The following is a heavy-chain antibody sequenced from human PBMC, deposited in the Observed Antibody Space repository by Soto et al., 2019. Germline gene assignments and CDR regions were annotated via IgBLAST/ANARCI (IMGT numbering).Heavy chain of an antibody. J-gene: IGHJ1*01. V-gene: IGHV1-69*01. CDR2: IIPVFGTA. D-gene: IGHD1-1*01. CDR1: GGTFSSYA. CDR3: ARGWNDFPH. Sequence: GPPVKVSCKSSGGTFSSYAIIWVRQAPGQGLECMGGIIPVFGTANYAQKFQGRVTINADESTSTVYMELSGLRSEDTAVYYCARGWNDFPHWGQGTLVTVSS.